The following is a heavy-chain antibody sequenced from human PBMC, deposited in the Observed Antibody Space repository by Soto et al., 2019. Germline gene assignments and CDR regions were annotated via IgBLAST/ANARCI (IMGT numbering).Heavy chain of an antibody. Sequence: SLTCAVSGASVSSGSYSWSWIRQPPGKGLEWIGFYFQGGDAYYNPSLESRVTISVDRSKNQFSLKLRSVTAADTAVYYCARLDYQSSGSYAFDIWGQGTTVTVSS. CDR3: ARLDYQSSGSYAFDI. V-gene: IGHV4-30-2*01. CDR2: YFQGGDA. J-gene: IGHJ3*02. CDR1: GASVSSGSYS. D-gene: IGHD3-22*01.